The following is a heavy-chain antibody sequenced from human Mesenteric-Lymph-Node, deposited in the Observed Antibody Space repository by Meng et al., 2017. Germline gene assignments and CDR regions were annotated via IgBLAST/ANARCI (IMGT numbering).Heavy chain of an antibody. V-gene: IGHV3-74*01. CDR2: INSDGGGG. J-gene: IGHJ5*02. Sequence: GGSLRLSCAASGFTIRNYYMHWVRQAPGKGLEWVSRINSDGGGGTYADFVKGRFTISRDNAKNTLYLQMNSLTVEDTAIYYCVCFGGFSGFDPWGQGTLVTVS. D-gene: IGHD3-10*01. CDR3: VCFGGFSGFDP. CDR1: GFTIRNYY.